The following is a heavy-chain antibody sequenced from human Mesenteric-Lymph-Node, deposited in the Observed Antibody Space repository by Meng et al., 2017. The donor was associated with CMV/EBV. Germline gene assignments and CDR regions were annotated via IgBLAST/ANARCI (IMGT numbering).Heavy chain of an antibody. J-gene: IGHJ4*02. V-gene: IGHV3-30*04. Sequence: GESLKISCAASGFTFSSYAMHWVRQAPGKGLEWVAVISYDASNKYYADSVKGRFTISRDNAKNSLYLQMNSLRAEDTAVYYCARAKPPPWGQGTLVTVSS. CDR2: ISYDASNK. CDR1: GFTFSSYA. CDR3: ARAKPPP.